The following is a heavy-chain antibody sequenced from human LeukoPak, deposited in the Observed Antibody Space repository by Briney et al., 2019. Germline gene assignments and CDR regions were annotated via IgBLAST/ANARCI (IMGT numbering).Heavy chain of an antibody. D-gene: IGHD2-15*01. CDR2: ISYDGSNK. CDR3: ARILTYCSGGSCYSKGNDY. CDR1: GGTFSSYA. V-gene: IGHV3-30-3*01. J-gene: IGHJ4*02. Sequence: SCKASGGTFSSYAMHWVRQAPGKGLEWVAVISYDGSNKYYADSVKGRFTISRDNSKNTLYLQMNSLRAEDTAVYYCARILTYCSGGSCYSKGNDYWGQGTLVTVSS.